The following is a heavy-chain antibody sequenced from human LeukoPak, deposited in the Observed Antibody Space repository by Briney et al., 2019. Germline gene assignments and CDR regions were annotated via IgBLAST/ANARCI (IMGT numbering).Heavy chain of an antibody. CDR2: INPSGGST. D-gene: IGHD4-17*01. J-gene: IGHJ4*02. CDR3: ARDHYGDYVPFDY. CDR1: GYTFTSYY. V-gene: IGHV1-46*01. Sequence: ASVKVSRKASGYTFTSYYMHWVRQAPGQGPEWMGIINPSGGSTSYAQKFQGRVTMTRDTSTSTVYMELSSLRSEDTAVYYCARDHYGDYVPFDYWGQGTLVTVSS.